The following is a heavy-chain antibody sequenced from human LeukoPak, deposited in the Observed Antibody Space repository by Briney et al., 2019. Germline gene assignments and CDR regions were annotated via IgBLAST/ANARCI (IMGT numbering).Heavy chain of an antibody. Sequence: PGGSLRLSCAVSGFTFSSNAMSWVRQAPGKGLEWVSAISGSGGSTYYADPVKGRFTISGDNAKNSLYLQMNSLRAEDTAVYYCARVRSSYYYESSGYYHYDAFDIWGQGTMVTVSS. D-gene: IGHD3-22*01. CDR1: GFTFSSNA. CDR3: ARVRSSYYYESSGYYHYDAFDI. V-gene: IGHV3-23*01. J-gene: IGHJ3*02. CDR2: ISGSGGST.